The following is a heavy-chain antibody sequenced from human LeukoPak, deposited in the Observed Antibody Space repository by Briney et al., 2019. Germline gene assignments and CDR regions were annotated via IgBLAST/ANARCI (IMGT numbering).Heavy chain of an antibody. V-gene: IGHV4-61*02. Sequence: TLSLTCTVSGGSISSGSYYWSWIRQPAGKGLEWIGRIYTSGSTNYNPSLKSRVTISVDTSKNQFSLKLSSVTAADTAVYYCARVNYYDSSARFDPWGQGTLVTVSS. J-gene: IGHJ5*02. CDR2: IYTSGST. CDR3: ARVNYYDSSARFDP. CDR1: GGSISSGSYY. D-gene: IGHD3-22*01.